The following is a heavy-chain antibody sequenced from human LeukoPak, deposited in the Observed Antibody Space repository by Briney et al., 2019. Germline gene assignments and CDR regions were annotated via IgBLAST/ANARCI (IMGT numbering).Heavy chain of an antibody. CDR1: GGSISSYY. CDR3: ARHACYYDSSGTCNWFDP. J-gene: IGHJ5*02. CDR2: TYYSGST. Sequence: SETLSLTCTVSGGSISSYYWSWIRQPPGKGLEWIGYTYYSGSTNYNPSLKSRVTISVDTSKNQFSLKLSSVTAADTAVYYCARHACYYDSSGTCNWFDPWGQGTLVTVSS. V-gene: IGHV4-59*08. D-gene: IGHD3-22*01.